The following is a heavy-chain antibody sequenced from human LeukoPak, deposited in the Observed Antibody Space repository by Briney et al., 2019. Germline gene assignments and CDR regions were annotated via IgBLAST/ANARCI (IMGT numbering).Heavy chain of an antibody. Sequence: SETLSLTCAVYGGSFSGYYWSWIRQPPGKGLEWIGEINHSGSTNYNPSLKSRVTISVDTSKNQFSLKLSSVTAADTAVYYCARLLRYSYGPSYYYYYMDVWGKGTTVTISS. V-gene: IGHV4-34*01. D-gene: IGHD5-18*01. CDR3: ARLLRYSYGPSYYYYYMDV. CDR1: GGSFSGYY. CDR2: INHSGST. J-gene: IGHJ6*03.